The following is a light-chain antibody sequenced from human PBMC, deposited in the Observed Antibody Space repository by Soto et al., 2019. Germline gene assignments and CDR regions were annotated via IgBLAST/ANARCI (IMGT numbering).Light chain of an antibody. CDR1: QSIRSY. CDR3: QQYYNVPIT. CDR2: DAS. Sequence: MTQTPLSLSVAPGQPASITCRASQSIRSYLNWVQQKPGKAPKLLILDASSLDTGVPSRFSGSGSGTDFTFTISSLQSEDIATYYCQQYYNVPITFGQGTRLEIK. V-gene: IGKV1-33*01. J-gene: IGKJ5*01.